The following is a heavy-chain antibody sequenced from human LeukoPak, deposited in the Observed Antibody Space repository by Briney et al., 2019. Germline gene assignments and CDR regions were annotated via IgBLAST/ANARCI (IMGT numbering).Heavy chain of an antibody. V-gene: IGHV3-48*03. CDR2: ISSSGVGR. D-gene: IGHD6-19*01. Sequence: PGGSLRLSCAASGFTFSSYEMSWVRQAPGKGLEWVSHISSSGVGRYYADSVKGRFTISRDNAKNSLYLQMNSLRADDTGIYYCARGAVAGLYHFDYWGQGTLVTVSS. J-gene: IGHJ4*02. CDR3: ARGAVAGLYHFDY. CDR1: GFTFSSYE.